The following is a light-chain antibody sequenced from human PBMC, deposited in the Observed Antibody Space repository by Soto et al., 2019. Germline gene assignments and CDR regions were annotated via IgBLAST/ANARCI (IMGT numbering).Light chain of an antibody. Sequence: QSVLTQPASVSGSPGQSITISCTGTSSDVGAYNYVAWYQQHLGKAPQLMIYDVSSRPSGISYRFSGSKSDNTAYLTISGLKAEDEADYYCSSFTTSHTRVFGTGTKVTVL. CDR2: DVS. CDR1: SSDVGAYNY. J-gene: IGLJ1*01. CDR3: SSFTTSHTRV. V-gene: IGLV2-14*03.